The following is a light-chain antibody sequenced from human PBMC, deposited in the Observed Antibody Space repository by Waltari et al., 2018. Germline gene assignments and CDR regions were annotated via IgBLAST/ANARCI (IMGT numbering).Light chain of an antibody. V-gene: IGKV1-12*01. CDR2: GAS. J-gene: IGKJ3*01. CDR1: QGISTW. Sequence: DIQLTQSPSSVSASVGDRVTLTCRANQGISTWLAWFQQKPGMAPKVLIYGASSLQTGVPSRFSGSGSGTDFTLTISSLQPEDFATYYCLQATSFPFIFGPGTKVDIK. CDR3: LQATSFPFI.